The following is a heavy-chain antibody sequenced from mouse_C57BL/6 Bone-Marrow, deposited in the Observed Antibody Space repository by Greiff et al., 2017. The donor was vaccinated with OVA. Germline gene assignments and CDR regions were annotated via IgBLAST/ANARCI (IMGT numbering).Heavy chain of an antibody. Sequence: EVQRVESGGGLVQPGGSLKLSCAASGFTFSDYGMPWVRQAPRKGPEWVAFISNLAYSIYYADTVTGRFTISSENAKNTLYLEMSRLRSEDTAEYYCARHDSTGVGGLAYWGKGTLVTVSA. CDR3: ARHDSTGVGGLAY. J-gene: IGHJ3*01. CDR2: ISNLAYSI. D-gene: IGHD1-1*01. CDR1: GFTFSDYG. V-gene: IGHV5-15*01.